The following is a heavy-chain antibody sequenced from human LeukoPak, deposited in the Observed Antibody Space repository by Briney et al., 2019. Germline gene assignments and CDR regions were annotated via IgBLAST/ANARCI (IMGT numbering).Heavy chain of an antibody. J-gene: IGHJ4*02. CDR3: ARGRRGLLWFGSFDY. CDR1: GGSISSYY. V-gene: IGHV4-4*07. Sequence: SETLSLTCTVSGGSISSYYWNWIRQSAGKGLEWIGRIYTSGSTNYNPSLKSRVTMSVDASKSQFSLKLSPVTAADTAVYYCARGRRGLLWFGSFDYWGQGTLVTVSS. CDR2: IYTSGST. D-gene: IGHD3-10*01.